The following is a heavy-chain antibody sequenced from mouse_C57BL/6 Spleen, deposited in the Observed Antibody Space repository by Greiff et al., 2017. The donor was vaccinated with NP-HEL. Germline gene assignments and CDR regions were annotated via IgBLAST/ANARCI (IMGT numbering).Heavy chain of an antibody. CDR1: GFTFSDYG. D-gene: IGHD1-1*01. J-gene: IGHJ2*01. CDR2: ISSGSSTI. CDR3: AREGSITPVVDY. V-gene: IGHV5-17*01. Sequence: EVQLVESGGGLVKPGGSLKLSCAASGFTFSDYGMHWVRQAPEKGLEWVAYISSGSSTIYYADTVTGRFTFTRDNAKNTLFLQLTSLRAEDTAMNYCAREGSITPVVDYWGQGTTLTVAS.